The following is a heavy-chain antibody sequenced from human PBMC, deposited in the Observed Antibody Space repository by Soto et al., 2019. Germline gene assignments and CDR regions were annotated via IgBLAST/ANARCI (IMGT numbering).Heavy chain of an antibody. CDR3: ARDRVAIVPGAIGYYYYGLDV. J-gene: IGHJ6*02. CDR1: GGSINTGGFS. CDR2: IDDRGRTT. D-gene: IGHD2-2*01. Sequence: QVQLQESGPGLVKPSQTLSLTCTVSGGSINTGGFSWTWIRQHPGKGLEWIGYIDDRGRTTSYHPTLKSRVTISVDTSRNQFALKLRSVTAADTAVYFCARDRVAIVPGAIGYYYYGLDVWGQGTTVTVSS. V-gene: IGHV4-31*03.